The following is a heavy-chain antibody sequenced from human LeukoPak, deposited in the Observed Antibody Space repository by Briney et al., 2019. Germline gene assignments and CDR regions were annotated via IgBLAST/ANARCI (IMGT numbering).Heavy chain of an antibody. Sequence: GASVKVSCKASGGAFSSYAISWVRQAPGQGLEWMGRIIPILGIANYAQKFQGRVTITADKSTSTAYMELSSLRSEDTAVYYCARDWDTPFYCSGGSCYSYWGQGTLVTVSS. V-gene: IGHV1-69*04. D-gene: IGHD2-15*01. CDR1: GGAFSSYA. J-gene: IGHJ4*02. CDR2: IIPILGIA. CDR3: ARDWDTPFYCSGGSCYSY.